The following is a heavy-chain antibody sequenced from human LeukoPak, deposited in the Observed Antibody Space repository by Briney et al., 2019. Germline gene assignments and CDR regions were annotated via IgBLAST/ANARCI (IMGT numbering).Heavy chain of an antibody. CDR3: AKDRWEYSSSGEDY. CDR2: IRYDGSNK. V-gene: IGHV3-30*02. CDR1: GFTFSSYG. Sequence: GGSLRLSCAASGFTFSSYGMHWVRQAPGKGLEWVAFIRYDGSNKYYADSVKGRFTISRDNSKNTLYLQMNSLRAEDTAVYYCAKDRWEYSSSGEDYWGQGTLVTVSS. D-gene: IGHD6-6*01. J-gene: IGHJ4*02.